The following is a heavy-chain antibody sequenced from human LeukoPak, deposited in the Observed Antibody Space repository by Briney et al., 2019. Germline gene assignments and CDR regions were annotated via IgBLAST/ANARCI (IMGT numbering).Heavy chain of an antibody. J-gene: IGHJ4*02. D-gene: IGHD3-3*02. CDR3: ARGGIRQTFDN. Sequence: SETLSLTCTVSGGSISTYYWNWIRQPPGKGLEWIGYIYYSGSTNYNPSLKSRVTISVDTSKDQFSLNLTSVTAADTAVYYCARGGIRQTFDNWGQGTLVTVSS. CDR2: IYYSGST. CDR1: GGSISTYY. V-gene: IGHV4-59*01.